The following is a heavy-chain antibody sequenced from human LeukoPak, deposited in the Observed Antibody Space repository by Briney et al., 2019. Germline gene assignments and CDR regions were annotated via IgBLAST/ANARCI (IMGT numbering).Heavy chain of an antibody. J-gene: IGHJ1*01. CDR1: GFTFSSYA. D-gene: IGHD3-22*01. CDR2: ISGSGGST. V-gene: IGHV3-23*01. CDR3: AKDVYYDSSGYYFEYFQH. Sequence: GGSLRLSCAASGFTFSSYAMSWVRQAPGKGLEWVSAISGSGGSTYYADSVKGRFTIPRDNSKNTLYLQMNSLRAEDTAVYYCAKDVYYDSSGYYFEYFQHWGQGTLVTVSS.